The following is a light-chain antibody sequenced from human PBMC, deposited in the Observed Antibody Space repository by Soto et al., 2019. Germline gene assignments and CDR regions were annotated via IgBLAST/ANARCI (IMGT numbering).Light chain of an antibody. Sequence: DIPMTQSPSTLSASVGDRVTIPCRASQSISSWLAWYQQKPGKAPKILIYDASSLESGVPSRFRGSGSGTEFTLTITSLQPADFVTYYCQQYSRYPLTFGGGTKVYIK. V-gene: IGKV1-5*01. CDR1: QSISSW. CDR2: DAS. J-gene: IGKJ4*01. CDR3: QQYSRYPLT.